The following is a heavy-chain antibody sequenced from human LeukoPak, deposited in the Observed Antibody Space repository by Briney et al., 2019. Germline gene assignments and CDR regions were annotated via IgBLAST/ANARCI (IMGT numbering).Heavy chain of an antibody. V-gene: IGHV1-2*06. J-gene: IGHJ2*01. CDR1: GYTFTGYY. D-gene: IGHD3-22*01. Sequence: GASVKVSCKASGYTFTGYYMHWVRQAPGQGLEWMGRINPNSGGTNYAQKFQGRVTMTRDTSISTAYMELSRLRSDDTAVYYCARGGYYYDSSGYWPWYFDLWGRGTLVTVSS. CDR2: INPNSGGT. CDR3: ARGGYYYDSSGYWPWYFDL.